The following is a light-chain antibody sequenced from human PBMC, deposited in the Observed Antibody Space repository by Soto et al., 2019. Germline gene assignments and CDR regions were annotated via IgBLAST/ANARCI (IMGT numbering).Light chain of an antibody. CDR3: AAWDDSLSGVV. J-gene: IGLJ3*02. CDR2: GNN. Sequence: QSVLTQPPSASGTPGQTVTISSSGSSSNIGTNYVSWYQQLPGTAPKLLIYGNNQRPSGVPDRFSGSRSGTSASLAISGPRSEDEADYYCAAWDDSLSGVVFGGGTKLTVL. CDR1: SSNIGTNY. V-gene: IGLV1-47*01.